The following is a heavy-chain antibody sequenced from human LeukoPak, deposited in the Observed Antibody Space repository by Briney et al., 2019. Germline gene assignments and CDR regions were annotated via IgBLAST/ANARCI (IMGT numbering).Heavy chain of an antibody. CDR2: INPKSGDT. V-gene: IGHV1-2*02. Sequence: ASVKVSCKASGYSFTVYYLHWVRQAPGQGLEWMGWINPKSGDTNYAEKFQDRVTLTRDTSISTAYMELTNLRSDDTAVYYCARPNDDYYNWFDPWGQGTLVTVSS. D-gene: IGHD4-11*01. CDR3: ARPNDDYYNWFDP. CDR1: GYSFTVYY. J-gene: IGHJ5*02.